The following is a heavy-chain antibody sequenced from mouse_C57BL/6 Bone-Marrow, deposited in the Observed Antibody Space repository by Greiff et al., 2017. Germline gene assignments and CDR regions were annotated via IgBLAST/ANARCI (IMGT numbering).Heavy chain of an antibody. CDR2: IWTGGGT. J-gene: IGHJ1*03. Sequence: VKLVESGPGLVAPSQSLSITCTVSGFSLTSYAISWVRQPPGKGLEWLGVIWTGGGTNYNSALKSRLSISKDNSKSQVFLKMNSLQTDATARYYCARKGLDYGNWYFDVWGTGTTVTVSS. D-gene: IGHD1-1*01. V-gene: IGHV2-9-1*01. CDR3: ARKGLDYGNWYFDV. CDR1: GFSLTSYA.